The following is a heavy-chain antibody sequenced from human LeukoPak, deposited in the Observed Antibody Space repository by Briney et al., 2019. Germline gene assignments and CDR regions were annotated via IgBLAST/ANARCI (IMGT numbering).Heavy chain of an antibody. CDR3: AKDMGNSGSYDYFDY. CDR1: GFTFDDYA. D-gene: IGHD1-26*01. V-gene: IGHV3-9*01. CDR2: MSWNSGSI. J-gene: IGHJ4*02. Sequence: GGSLRLSCAASGFTFDDYAMHWVRQALGKGLEWVSGMSWNSGSIGYADSVKGRFTISRDNAKNSLYLQMNSLRAEDTALYYCAKDMGNSGSYDYFDYWGQGTLVTVSS.